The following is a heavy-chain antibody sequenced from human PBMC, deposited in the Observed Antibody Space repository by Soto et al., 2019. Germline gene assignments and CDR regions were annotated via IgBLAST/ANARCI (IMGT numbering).Heavy chain of an antibody. CDR1: GFTFSSYS. CDR2: ISSSSSYI. V-gene: IGHV3-21*01. Sequence: EVQLVESGGGLVKPGGSLRLSCAASGFTFSSYSMNWVRQAPGKGLEWVSSISSSSSYIYYADSVKGRFTISGDNAKNTLYLQMNSLRAEDTAVYYCEREAKQGNYYYGMDGWGQGTTVTVS. J-gene: IGHJ6*02. CDR3: EREAKQGNYYYGMDG. D-gene: IGHD7-27*01.